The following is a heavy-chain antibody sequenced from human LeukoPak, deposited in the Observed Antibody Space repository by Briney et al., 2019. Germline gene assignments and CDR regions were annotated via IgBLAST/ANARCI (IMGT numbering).Heavy chain of an antibody. J-gene: IGHJ1*01. CDR1: GYTFTGHY. Sequence: GASVKVSCKASGYTFTGHYMHWVRQAPGQGLEWMGWINPNSGGTNYAQKFQGRVTMTRDTSISTAYMELSRLRSDDTAVYYYARASDDYGDYSEYFQHWGQGTLVTVSS. CDR3: ARASDDYGDYSEYFQH. V-gene: IGHV1-2*02. D-gene: IGHD4-17*01. CDR2: INPNSGGT.